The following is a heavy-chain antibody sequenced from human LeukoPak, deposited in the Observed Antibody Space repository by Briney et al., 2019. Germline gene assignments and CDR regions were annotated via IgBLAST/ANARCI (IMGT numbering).Heavy chain of an antibody. Sequence: GTSLRLSCAPSGFTFSRYGMHWVRQAPGMGLEWVAVIWNDGSNKYYADSVKGRFTISRDNSKRMLYLQMSSLRAEDTAVYYCARDGTESYFDYWGQGTLVTVSS. D-gene: IGHD1-1*01. CDR2: IWNDGSNK. CDR3: ARDGTESYFDY. J-gene: IGHJ4*02. CDR1: GFTFSRYG. V-gene: IGHV3-33*01.